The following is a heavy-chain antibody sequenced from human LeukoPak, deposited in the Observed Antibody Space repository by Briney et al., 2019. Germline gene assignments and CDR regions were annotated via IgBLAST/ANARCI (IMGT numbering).Heavy chain of an antibody. V-gene: IGHV3-21*01. CDR2: ISSSSSYI. D-gene: IGHD2-21*01. CDR1: GFTFSSYS. Sequence: PGGSLRLSCAASGFTFSSYSMNWVRQAPGKGLEWVSSISSSSSYIYYADSVKGRFTISRDNAKNSLYLQMNSLRAEDTAVYYCARAHIYGPGAFDIWGQGTMVTVSS. CDR3: ARAHIYGPGAFDI. J-gene: IGHJ3*02.